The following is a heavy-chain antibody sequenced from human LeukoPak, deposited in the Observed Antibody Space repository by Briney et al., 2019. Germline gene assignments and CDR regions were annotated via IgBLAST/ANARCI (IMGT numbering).Heavy chain of an antibody. CDR3: TREFMTTVREFTRYYLDY. D-gene: IGHD3-10*01. J-gene: IGHJ4*02. Sequence: ASVKVSCKASGYSFTTYGFTWVRQAPGQGLEWMGWISPYNDNRNYARKFQGRVTMTTDTSTNTVYMELRSLRSDDTAVYYCTREFMTTVREFTRYYLDYWGQGTLVTVSS. CDR1: GYSFTTYG. V-gene: IGHV1-18*04. CDR2: ISPYNDNR.